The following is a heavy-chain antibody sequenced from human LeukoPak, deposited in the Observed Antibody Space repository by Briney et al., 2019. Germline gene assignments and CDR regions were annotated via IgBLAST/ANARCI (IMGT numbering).Heavy chain of an antibody. V-gene: IGHV4-59*01. CDR2: IYYSGST. J-gene: IGHJ5*02. CDR3: ARHGYSSGSLAWFDP. CDR1: GGSISSYY. Sequence: SETLSLTCTVAGGSISSYYWSWIRQPPGKGLEWIGDIYYSGSTNYNPSLKSRVTISVDTSKNQFSLKLSSVTAADTAVYYCARHGYSSGSLAWFDPWGQGTQVTVSS. D-gene: IGHD6-19*01.